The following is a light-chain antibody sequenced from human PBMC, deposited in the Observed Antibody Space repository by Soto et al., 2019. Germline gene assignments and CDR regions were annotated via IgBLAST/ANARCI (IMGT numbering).Light chain of an antibody. CDR3: QQYDNPPWT. Sequence: DIQMTQSPSSLSASVGDRVTITCQASQDISNYLNWYQQKPGKAPKLLIYDASNLETGVPSRFSGSGSGTDFTFTISSLQPEDIATYYWQQYDNPPWTFGQGTKVEIK. J-gene: IGKJ1*01. CDR2: DAS. CDR1: QDISNY. V-gene: IGKV1-33*01.